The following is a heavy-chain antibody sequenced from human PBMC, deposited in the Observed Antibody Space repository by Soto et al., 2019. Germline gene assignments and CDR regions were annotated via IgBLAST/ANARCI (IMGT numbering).Heavy chain of an antibody. CDR3: ARIFRQQWLLTRRYNWFDP. D-gene: IGHD6-19*01. V-gene: IGHV2-5*02. Sequence: QITLKETGPTLVKPTQTLTLTCTFSGFSLSTSGVGVGWIRQPPGKALEWLALIYWDDDKRYSPSLKSRLTITKDTSKNQVVLTMTNMDPVDTVTYYCARIFRQQWLLTRRYNWFDPWGQGTLVTVSS. J-gene: IGHJ5*02. CDR2: IYWDDDK. CDR1: GFSLSTSGVG.